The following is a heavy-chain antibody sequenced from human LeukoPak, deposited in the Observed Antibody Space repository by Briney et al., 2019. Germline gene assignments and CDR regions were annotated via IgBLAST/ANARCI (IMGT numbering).Heavy chain of an antibody. CDR3: ARGITAGDY. J-gene: IGHJ4*02. V-gene: IGHV3-33*01. D-gene: IGHD3-16*01. CDR2: IWYDGSNK. CDR1: GFTFRSYG. Sequence: GGSLRLSCAASGFTFRSYGMHGVRQAPGKVLEWVAVIWYDGSNKYYADSVKDRFTISRDNSKNTLYLQMNSLRAEDTAVYYCARGITAGDYWGQGTLVTVSS.